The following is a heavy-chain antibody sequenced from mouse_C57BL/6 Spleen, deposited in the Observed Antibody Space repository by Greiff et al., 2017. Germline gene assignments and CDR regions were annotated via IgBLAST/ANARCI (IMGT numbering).Heavy chain of an antibody. D-gene: IGHD1-1*01. J-gene: IGHJ2*01. CDR3: ARNYYGSTPYYFDY. CDR1: GYAFSSSW. CDR2: IYPGDGDT. Sequence: LVESGPELVKPGASVKISCKASGYAFSSSWMNWVKQRPGQGLEWIGRIYPGDGDTNYNGKFKGKATLTADKSSSTAYMQLSSLTSEDSAVYFCARNYYGSTPYYFDYWGQGTTLTVSS. V-gene: IGHV1-82*01.